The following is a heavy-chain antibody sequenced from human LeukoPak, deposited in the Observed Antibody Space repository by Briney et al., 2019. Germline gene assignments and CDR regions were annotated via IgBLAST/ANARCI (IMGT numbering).Heavy chain of an antibody. D-gene: IGHD3-3*01. Sequence: ASVKVSCKASGYTFTGYYMHWVRQAPGQGFEWMGWINPNSGGTNYAQKFQGRVTMTRDTSISTAYMELSRLRSDDTAVYYCATHRFLEWLLGGSCFDYWGQGTLVTVSP. J-gene: IGHJ4*02. CDR3: ATHRFLEWLLGGSCFDY. V-gene: IGHV1-2*02. CDR2: INPNSGGT. CDR1: GYTFTGYY.